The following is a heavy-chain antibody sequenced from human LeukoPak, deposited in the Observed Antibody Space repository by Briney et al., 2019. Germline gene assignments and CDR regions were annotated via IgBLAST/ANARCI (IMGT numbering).Heavy chain of an antibody. CDR3: AREYCSSTTCHTPPGDY. D-gene: IGHD2-2*02. V-gene: IGHV1-69*04. Sequence: GASVKVSCKASGGTFSSFGISWVRQAPGQGLEWLGRIIPILGITTYAQRFAQKFQGRLTITADKSTSTAYMELSGLRSEDTAVYYCAREYCSSTTCHTPPGDYWGQGTLVTVSS. J-gene: IGHJ4*02. CDR2: IIPILGIT. CDR1: GGTFSSFG.